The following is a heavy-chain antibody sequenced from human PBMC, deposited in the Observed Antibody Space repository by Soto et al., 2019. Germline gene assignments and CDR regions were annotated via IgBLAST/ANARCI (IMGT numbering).Heavy chain of an antibody. CDR1: GGSFSGYY. Sequence: QVQLQQWGAGLLKPSETLSLTCAVYGGSFSGYYWSWIRQPPGKGLEWIGEINHSGSTNYNPSLKSRVTISVDTTRNQFSLKLSSETAADTAVYYCARDIVVVPAAITRIAAAGFDYWGQRTLVSVSS. V-gene: IGHV4-34*01. CDR2: INHSGST. J-gene: IGHJ4*02. D-gene: IGHD2-2*01. CDR3: ARDIVVVPAAITRIAAAGFDY.